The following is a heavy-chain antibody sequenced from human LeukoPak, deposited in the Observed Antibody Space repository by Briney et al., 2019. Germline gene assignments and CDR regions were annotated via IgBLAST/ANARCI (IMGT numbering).Heavy chain of an antibody. J-gene: IGHJ5*02. D-gene: IGHD6-19*01. CDR2: MNPNSGNT. CDR3: ARRARRWLSWFDP. V-gene: IGHV1-8*03. CDR1: GYTFTSYD. Sequence: ASVKVSCKASGYTFTSYDINWVRQATGQGLEWMGWMNPNSGNTGYAQKFQGRVTITRNTSISTAYMELSSLRSEDTAVYSCARRARRWLSWFDPWGQGTLVTVSS.